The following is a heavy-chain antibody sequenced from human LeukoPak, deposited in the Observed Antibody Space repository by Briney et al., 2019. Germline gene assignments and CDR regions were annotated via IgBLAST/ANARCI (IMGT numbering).Heavy chain of an antibody. J-gene: IGHJ4*02. CDR3: ARRGHYGSGSYFDY. CDR1: GYTFTGYY. D-gene: IGHD3-10*01. Sequence: SVKVSCKASGYTFTGYYIHWVRQAPGQGLEWMGGIIPIFGTANYAQKFQGRVTITADESTSTAYMELSSLRSEDTAVYYCARRGHYGSGSYFDYWGQGTLVTVSS. CDR2: IIPIFGTA. V-gene: IGHV1-69*13.